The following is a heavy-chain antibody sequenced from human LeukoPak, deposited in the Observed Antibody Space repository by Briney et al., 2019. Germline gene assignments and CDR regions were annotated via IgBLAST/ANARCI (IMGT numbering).Heavy chain of an antibody. CDR3: ATDSYVSGSYYRLFY. CDR1: GFTFSSYA. J-gene: IGHJ4*02. D-gene: IGHD3-10*01. Sequence: PGGSLRLSCVASGFTFSSYAMSWVRQAPGKGLEWVSTISDSGDNAYYADSVKGRFTISRDNAKNTLYLQMNNLRAEDTAIYYCATDSYVSGSYYRLFYWGQGTLVTVSS. CDR2: ISDSGDNA. V-gene: IGHV3-23*01.